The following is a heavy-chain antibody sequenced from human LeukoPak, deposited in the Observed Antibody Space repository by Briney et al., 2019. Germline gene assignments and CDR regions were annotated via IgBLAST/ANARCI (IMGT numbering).Heavy chain of an antibody. CDR1: GFTFSDYY. J-gene: IGHJ3*02. D-gene: IGHD3-9*01. CDR2: ISSSSSYT. CDR3: ARGKVLRYFDWLPDAFDI. V-gene: IGHV3-11*06. Sequence: GGSLRLSCAASGFTFSDYYMSWIRQAPGKGLEWVSYISSSSSYTNYPASVKGRFTISRDNAKNSLYLQLNSLRAEDTAVYYCARGKVLRYFDWLPDAFDIWGQGTMVTVSS.